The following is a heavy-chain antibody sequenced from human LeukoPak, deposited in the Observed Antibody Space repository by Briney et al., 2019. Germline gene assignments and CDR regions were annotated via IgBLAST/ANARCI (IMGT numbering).Heavy chain of an antibody. CDR2: INHSGST. CDR1: GGSISGYY. V-gene: IGHV4-34*01. Sequence: SETLSLTCPVSGGSISGYYWSWIRQPPGKGLEWIGEINHSGSTNYNPSLKSRVTISVDTSKNQFSLKLSSVTAADTAVYYCASHQYYYDSSGYHFDYWGQGTLVTVSS. J-gene: IGHJ4*02. D-gene: IGHD3-22*01. CDR3: ASHQYYYDSSGYHFDY.